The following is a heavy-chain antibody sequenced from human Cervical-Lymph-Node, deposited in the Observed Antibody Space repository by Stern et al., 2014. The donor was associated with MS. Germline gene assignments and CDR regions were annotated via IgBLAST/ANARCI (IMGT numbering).Heavy chain of an antibody. Sequence: EVQLVESGGGLVQPGGSLRLSCAASEFTFSAYSMPWVRQAPEKGLEWVATIISSGGVTYYADSVKGRFTISRDNSKNTLILQMKSLRAEDTAVYFCAKVAYSGNALDYWGQGTLVIVSS. V-gene: IGHV3-23*04. J-gene: IGHJ4*02. CDR2: IISSGGVT. D-gene: IGHD4-23*01. CDR1: EFTFSAYS. CDR3: AKVAYSGNALDY.